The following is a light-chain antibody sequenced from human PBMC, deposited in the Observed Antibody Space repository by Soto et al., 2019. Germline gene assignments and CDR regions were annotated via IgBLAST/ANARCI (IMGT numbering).Light chain of an antibody. V-gene: IGLV2-14*01. Sequence: QSALTQPASVSGSPGQSITISCSGTSSDVGNYNYVTWYQQHAGKAPKLMIFEVSDRPSGVSNRFSSSKSGNTASLTISGLQAEDEADYYCCSYAGSHTYVFGTGTKLTVL. CDR1: SSDVGNYNY. CDR3: CSYAGSHTYV. CDR2: EVS. J-gene: IGLJ1*01.